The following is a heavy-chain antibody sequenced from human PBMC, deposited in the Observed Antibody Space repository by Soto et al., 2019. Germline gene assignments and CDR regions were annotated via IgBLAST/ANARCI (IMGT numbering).Heavy chain of an antibody. D-gene: IGHD3-3*01. Sequence: ASVKVSRKSVVYTFTSYGGSWGRQTPGQGLEWMGWISAYNGNTNYAQKLQGRVTMTTDTSTSTAYMELRSLRSDDTAVYYCAREGPYYDFIYGMDVWGQGTTVTVSS. V-gene: IGHV1-18*01. CDR3: AREGPYYDFIYGMDV. J-gene: IGHJ6*02. CDR2: ISAYNGNT. CDR1: VYTFTSYG.